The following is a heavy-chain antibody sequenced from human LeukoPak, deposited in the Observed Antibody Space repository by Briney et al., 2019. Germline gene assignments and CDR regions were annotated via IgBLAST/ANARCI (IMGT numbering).Heavy chain of an antibody. Sequence: GGSLRLSCAASGFTFSSYTMHWVRQAPGKGLEWVAVLSYDGTDKYYADSVKGRFTISRDNSKNTLYLQMNSPRAEDTAVYYCARDKGQQLVPHDFDYWGQGTLVTVSS. D-gene: IGHD6-13*01. J-gene: IGHJ4*02. CDR2: LSYDGTDK. V-gene: IGHV3-30*04. CDR1: GFTFSSYT. CDR3: ARDKGQQLVPHDFDY.